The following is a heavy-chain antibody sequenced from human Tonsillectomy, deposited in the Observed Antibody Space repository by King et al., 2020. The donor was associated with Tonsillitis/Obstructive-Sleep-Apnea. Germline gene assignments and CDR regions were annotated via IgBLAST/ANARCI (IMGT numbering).Heavy chain of an antibody. V-gene: IGHV3-11*06. CDR3: ARDGPYSNPDY. Sequence: KGRFTISRDNANNSLYLQMNSLRAEDTAVYYCARDGPYSNPDYWGQGTLVTV. D-gene: IGHD4-4*01. J-gene: IGHJ4*02.